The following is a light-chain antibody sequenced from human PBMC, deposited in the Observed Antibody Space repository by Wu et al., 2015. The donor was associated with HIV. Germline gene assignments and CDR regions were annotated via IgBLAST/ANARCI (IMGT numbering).Light chain of an antibody. CDR2: SAS. Sequence: DIVLTQSPGTLSLSPGERVTLSCRASQTVHSNYLAWYQQRPGQAPRLLIHSASSRATGIPDRFSGSGSGTDFTLTISRVEPEDFAVYYCQQYASSPQTFGQGTKVEIK. J-gene: IGKJ1*01. CDR1: QTVHSNY. CDR3: QQYASSPQT. V-gene: IGKV3-20*01.